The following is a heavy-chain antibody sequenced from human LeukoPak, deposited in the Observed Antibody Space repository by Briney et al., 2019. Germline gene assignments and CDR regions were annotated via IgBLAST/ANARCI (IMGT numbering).Heavy chain of an antibody. CDR1: RFTFSSYS. CDR2: ISTSSRYI. Sequence: GGSLRLSCAASRFTFSSYSLNWVRQAPGKGLEWVSSISTSSRYIYYADSVKGRFTISRDNSKNTLYLQMNSLRAEDTAVYYCAKDPRYYNGSGSYSWGQGTLVTVSS. D-gene: IGHD3-10*01. J-gene: IGHJ4*02. CDR3: AKDPRYYNGSGSYS. V-gene: IGHV3-21*04.